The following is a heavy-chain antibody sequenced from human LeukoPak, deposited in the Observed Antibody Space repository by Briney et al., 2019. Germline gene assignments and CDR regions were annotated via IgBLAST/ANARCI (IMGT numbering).Heavy chain of an antibody. J-gene: IGHJ4*02. D-gene: IGHD3-3*01. CDR3: ARDRDPDGGGFWSGYSFDY. Sequence: PGGSLRLSCEASGFTFSSYWMHWVRQAPGKGLVWVSRINSDGSSTSYADSVKDRFTISRDNAKNTLYLQMNSLRVEDTAVYYCARDRDPDGGGFWSGYSFDYWGQGTLVTVSS. CDR1: GFTFSSYW. V-gene: IGHV3-74*01. CDR2: INSDGSST.